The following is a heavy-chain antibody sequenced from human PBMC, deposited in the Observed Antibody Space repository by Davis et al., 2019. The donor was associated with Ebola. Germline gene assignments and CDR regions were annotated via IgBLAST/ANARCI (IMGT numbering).Heavy chain of an antibody. D-gene: IGHD3-16*01. J-gene: IGHJ6*02. CDR1: HGSISSHF. CDR3: ARQPRSTRSPEYYHGLDV. V-gene: IGHV4-59*11. Sequence: PSETLSLTCAVSHGSISSHFWSWIRQSPGQGLEWIGSIFYTGSTNLNPSLRSRVTLSVDRPKNQFSLNLTSVTAADTAVYFCARQPRSTRSPEYYHGLDVWGQGTTVVVSS. CDR2: IFYTGST.